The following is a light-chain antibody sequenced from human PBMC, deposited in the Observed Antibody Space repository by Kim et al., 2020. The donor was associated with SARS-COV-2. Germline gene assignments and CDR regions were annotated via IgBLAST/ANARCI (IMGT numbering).Light chain of an antibody. Sequence: DIVLTQSPGTLSLSLGERATLSCRASQSVSSSYLAWYQQKSGQAPRLLIYGASSRATGIPDRFSGSGSGTDFTLTISRLEPEDFAVYYCQQYESPPMYTFGQGTKLEI. CDR1: QSVSSSY. V-gene: IGKV3-20*01. CDR3: QQYESPPMYT. J-gene: IGKJ2*01. CDR2: GAS.